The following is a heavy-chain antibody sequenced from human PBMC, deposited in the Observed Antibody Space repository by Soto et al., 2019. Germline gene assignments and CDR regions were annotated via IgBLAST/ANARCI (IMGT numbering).Heavy chain of an antibody. CDR2: ISAYNGNT. D-gene: IGHD3-9*01. CDR3: ARWDILTGIMHGLFDY. Sequence: ASVKVSCKASGYTFTSYGISCVRQAPGQGLEWMGWISAYNGNTNYAQKLQGRVTMTTDTSTSTAYMELRSLRSDDTAVYYCARWDILTGIMHGLFDYWGQGTLVTVSS. J-gene: IGHJ4*02. V-gene: IGHV1-18*04. CDR1: GYTFTSYG.